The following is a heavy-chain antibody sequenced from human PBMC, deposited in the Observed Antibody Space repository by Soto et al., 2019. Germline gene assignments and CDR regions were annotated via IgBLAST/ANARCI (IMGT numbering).Heavy chain of an antibody. Sequence: QVQLVQSGAEVKKPGASVKVSCEASGYTFTSYYMHWVRQAPGQGLEWMGIINSTSGGTKYPQNFPRTVPVTSDTPTTTVYIELRSLRYEDTAVYYCAICGSVSTSCHSLRYVWGQGPTFTVS. CDR3: AICGSVSTSCHSLRYV. V-gene: IGHV1-46*01. D-gene: IGHD2-2*01. CDR1: GYTFTSYY. CDR2: INSTSGGT. J-gene: IGHJ6*02.